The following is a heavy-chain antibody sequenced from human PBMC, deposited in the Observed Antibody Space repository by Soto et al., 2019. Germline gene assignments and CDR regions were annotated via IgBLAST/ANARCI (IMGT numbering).Heavy chain of an antibody. J-gene: IGHJ4*02. D-gene: IGHD5-18*01. CDR3: ATLNSFGSDY. Sequence: GGSLRLSCAASGFTFSNFWMHWVRQAPGKGLVWVSRIYSDGSGTMYADSVKGRFTISRDNAKSTLYLQMNSLRAEDTAVYYCATLNSFGSDYWGRGTLVTVSS. CDR1: GFTFSNFW. V-gene: IGHV3-74*03. CDR2: IYSDGSGT.